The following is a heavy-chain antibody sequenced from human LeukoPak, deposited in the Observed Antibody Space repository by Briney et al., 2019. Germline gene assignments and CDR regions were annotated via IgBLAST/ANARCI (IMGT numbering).Heavy chain of an antibody. CDR1: GFTFSSYA. CDR2: ISGSGGST. V-gene: IGHV3-23*01. Sequence: GGSLRLPCAASGFTFSSYAMSWVRQAPGKGLEWVSAISGSGGSTYYADSVKGRFTISRDNSKNTLYLQMNSLRAEDTAVYYCAKGISITIFGSPPRGFDPWGQGTLVAVSS. CDR3: AKGISITIFGSPPRGFDP. D-gene: IGHD3-3*01. J-gene: IGHJ5*02.